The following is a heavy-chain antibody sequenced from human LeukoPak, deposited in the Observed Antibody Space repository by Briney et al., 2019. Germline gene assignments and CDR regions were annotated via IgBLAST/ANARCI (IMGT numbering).Heavy chain of an antibody. CDR3: ARLSPTMIVVVLENAFDI. CDR1: GYSFTSYW. J-gene: IGHJ3*02. CDR2: IYPGDSDT. D-gene: IGHD3-22*01. Sequence: GESLKISCKGSGYSFTSYWIGWVRQMPGKGLEWMGIIYPGDSDTRCSPSFRGQVTISADKSISTAYLQWSSLKASDTAMYYCARLSPTMIVVVLENAFDIWGQGTMVTVSS. V-gene: IGHV5-51*01.